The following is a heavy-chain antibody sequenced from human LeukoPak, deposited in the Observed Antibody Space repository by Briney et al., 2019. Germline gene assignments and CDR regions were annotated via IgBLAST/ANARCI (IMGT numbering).Heavy chain of an antibody. CDR3: TRCPYLWFGELLSMFDY. CDR2: IRSKAYGGTT. CDR1: GFTFGDYA. D-gene: IGHD3-10*01. V-gene: IGHV3-49*03. J-gene: IGHJ4*02. Sequence: GGSLRLSCTASGFTFGDYAMSWFRQAPGKGLEWVGFIRSKAYGGTTEYAASVKGRFTISRDDSKSIAYLQMNSLKTEDTAVYYCTRCPYLWFGELLSMFDYWGQGTLVTVSS.